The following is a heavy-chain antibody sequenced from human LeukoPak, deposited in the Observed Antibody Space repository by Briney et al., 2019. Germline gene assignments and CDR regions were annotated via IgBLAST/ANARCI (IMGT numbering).Heavy chain of an antibody. V-gene: IGHV1-24*01. CDR1: GYTLTELS. Sequence: ASVKVSCKVYGYTLTELSMHWVRQAPGKGLEWMGGFDPEDGETIYAQKFQGRVTMTEDTSTDTAYMELSSLRPEDTAVYYCATQWLDPFDYWGQGTLVTVSS. D-gene: IGHD6-19*01. CDR2: FDPEDGET. J-gene: IGHJ4*02. CDR3: ATQWLDPFDY.